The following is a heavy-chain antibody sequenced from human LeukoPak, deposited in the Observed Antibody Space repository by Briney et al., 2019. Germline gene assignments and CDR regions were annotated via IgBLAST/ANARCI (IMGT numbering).Heavy chain of an antibody. Sequence: GGSLTLSCAASGFTFSDYYMSWIRQAPGKGLEWVSYISSSGSTIYYVDSVKGRFTISRDNAKNSLYLQMNSLRAEDTAVYYCARDSRVPAAIFFDYWGQGTLVTVSS. J-gene: IGHJ4*02. CDR3: ARDSRVPAAIFFDY. CDR2: ISSSGSTI. V-gene: IGHV3-11*01. D-gene: IGHD2-2*01. CDR1: GFTFSDYY.